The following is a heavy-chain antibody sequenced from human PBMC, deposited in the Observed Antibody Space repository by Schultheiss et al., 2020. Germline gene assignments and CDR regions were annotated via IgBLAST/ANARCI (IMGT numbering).Heavy chain of an antibody. CDR1: GGSVSSGSYY. D-gene: IGHD4-17*01. CDR3: ARGSGDYVWFDP. V-gene: IGHV4-61*01. J-gene: IGHJ5*02. CDR2: VFDSGST. Sequence: SQTLSLTCTVSGGSVSSGSYYWSWIRQSPGKGLEWIGEVFDSGSTNYNPSLKSRVTISVDTSKNQFSLKLSSVTAADTAVYYCARGSGDYVWFDPWGQGTLVTVSS.